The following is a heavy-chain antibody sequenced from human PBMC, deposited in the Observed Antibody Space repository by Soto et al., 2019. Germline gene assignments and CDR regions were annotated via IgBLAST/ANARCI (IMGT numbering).Heavy chain of an antibody. D-gene: IGHD1-26*01. CDR3: ARHPVSGSYAYYYGMDV. J-gene: IGHJ6*02. CDR1: GGTFSSYA. V-gene: IGHV1-69*13. Sequence: SVKVSCKASGGTFSSYAISWARQAPGQGLEWMGGIIPIFGTANYAQKFQGRVTITADESTSTAYMELSSLRSEDTAVYYCARHPVSGSYAYYYGMDVWGQGTTVTVS. CDR2: IIPIFGTA.